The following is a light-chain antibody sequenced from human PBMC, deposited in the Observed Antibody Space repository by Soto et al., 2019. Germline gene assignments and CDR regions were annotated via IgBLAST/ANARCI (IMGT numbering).Light chain of an antibody. CDR3: TSSTTGSLYV. J-gene: IGLJ1*01. CDR2: KVT. CDR1: SSDVGGSAY. Sequence: QSAVTQPASVSGSPGQSITISCTGTSSDVGGSAYVSWYQQFPGNVPRLSIYKVTNRPSGVSYRFSGSKPGNTASLTISGLQAEDEADYFCTSSTTGSLYVFGTGTKVTVL. V-gene: IGLV2-14*01.